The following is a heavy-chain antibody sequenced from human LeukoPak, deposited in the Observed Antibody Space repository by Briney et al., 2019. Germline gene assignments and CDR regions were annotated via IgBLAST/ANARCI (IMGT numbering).Heavy chain of an antibody. J-gene: IGHJ4*02. CDR3: ARSLARARPFDY. V-gene: IGHV4-34*01. CDR2: INHSGST. CDR1: GGSFSGYY. Sequence: PSETLSLTCAVYGGSFSGYYWSWIRQPPGKGLEWIGEINHSGSTNYNPSLKSRVTISVDTSKNQFSLKLSSVTAADTAVYHCARSLARARPFDYWGQGTLVTVSS. D-gene: IGHD3-10*01.